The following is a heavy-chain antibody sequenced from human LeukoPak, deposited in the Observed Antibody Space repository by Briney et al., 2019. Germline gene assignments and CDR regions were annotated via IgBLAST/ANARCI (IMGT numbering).Heavy chain of an antibody. D-gene: IGHD4-23*01. Sequence: ASVKVSCKASGFSFTSSAVQWVRQARGQRLEWIGLIVVGSGNTNYAQKFQERVTITRDMSTRTAYMELSILRSEDTAVYYCAADMGGLRWRRGESFDYWGQGTLVTVSS. CDR3: AADMGGLRWRRGESFDY. V-gene: IGHV1-58*01. J-gene: IGHJ4*02. CDR2: IVVGSGNT. CDR1: GFSFTSSA.